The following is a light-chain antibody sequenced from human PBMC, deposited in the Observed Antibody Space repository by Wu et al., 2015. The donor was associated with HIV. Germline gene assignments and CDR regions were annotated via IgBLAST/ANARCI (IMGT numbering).Light chain of an antibody. CDR1: QSVNNNY. J-gene: IGKJ4*01. Sequence: EIVLTQSPGTLSLSPGERATLSCRASQSVNNNYLAWYQQKPGQAPRLLIYGASSRATGVPDRFSGSGSGTDFTLTISRLEPEDFAVYYCQQSGFGGGTKVEIK. CDR3: QQSG. CDR2: GAS. V-gene: IGKV3-20*01.